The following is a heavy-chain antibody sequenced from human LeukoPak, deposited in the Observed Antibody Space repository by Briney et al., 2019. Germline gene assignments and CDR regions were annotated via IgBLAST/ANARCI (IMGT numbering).Heavy chain of an antibody. CDR3: ATGDYYDSSGYFDF. CDR2: IIPIFGTA. D-gene: IGHD3-22*01. V-gene: IGHV1-69*05. CDR1: GGTFSSYA. J-gene: IGHJ4*02. Sequence: SVKVSCKASGGTFSSYAISWVRQAPGQGLEWMGGIIPIFGTANYAQKFQGRVTITTDESTSTAYMELSSLRSEDAAVYYCATGDYYDSSGYFDFWGQGALVTVSS.